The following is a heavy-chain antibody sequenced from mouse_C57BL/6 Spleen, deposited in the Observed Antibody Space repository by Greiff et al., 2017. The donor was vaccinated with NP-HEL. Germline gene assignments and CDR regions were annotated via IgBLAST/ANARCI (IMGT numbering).Heavy chain of an antibody. Sequence: QVQLQQPGAELVKPGASVKLSCKASGYTFTSYWMHWVKQRPGQGLEWIGMIHPNSGSTNYNQKFKGKATLTVDKSSSTAYMQLSSLTSEDSAVYYCAIEGVYYDYDLAYWGQGTLVTVSA. CDR2: IHPNSGST. D-gene: IGHD2-4*01. CDR1: GYTFTSYW. CDR3: AIEGVYYDYDLAY. V-gene: IGHV1-64*01. J-gene: IGHJ3*01.